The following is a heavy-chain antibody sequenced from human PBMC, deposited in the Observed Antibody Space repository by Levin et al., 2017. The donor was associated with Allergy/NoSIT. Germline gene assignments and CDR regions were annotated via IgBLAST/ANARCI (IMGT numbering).Heavy chain of an antibody. CDR2: ITDSSSST. D-gene: IGHD3/OR15-3a*01. CDR3: ALDGGDY. CDR1: GFTFSRYA. V-gene: IGHV3-23*01. Sequence: GGSLRLSCAASGFTFSRYAMMWVRQAPGKGLEWVSSITDSSSSTFYADSVSGRFTVSRDNSKNTLSLQMNSLEAEDTALYYCALDGGDYWGQGSLVTVSS. J-gene: IGHJ4*02.